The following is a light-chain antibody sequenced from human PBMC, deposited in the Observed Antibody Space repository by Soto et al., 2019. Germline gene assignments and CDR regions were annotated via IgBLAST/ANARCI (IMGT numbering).Light chain of an antibody. CDR3: AAWDDTLTGFWV. Sequence: QSALTQPSSASGTPGQRVTIFCSGGSSNIGSNSVNWYQQRPGTAPKLLIYRDNQRPPGVPDRFSGSKSGTSASLAISGLQSEDEADYYCAAWDDTLTGFWVFGGGTKLTVL. J-gene: IGLJ3*02. V-gene: IGLV1-44*01. CDR1: SSNIGSNS. CDR2: RDN.